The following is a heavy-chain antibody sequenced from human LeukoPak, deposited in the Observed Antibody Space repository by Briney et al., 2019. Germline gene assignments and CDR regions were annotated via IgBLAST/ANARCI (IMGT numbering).Heavy chain of an antibody. CDR2: INHSGST. V-gene: IGHV4-34*01. Sequence: SETLSLTCAVYGGSFSGYYWSWIRQPPGKGLEWIGEINHSGSTNYNPSLKSRVTISVDTSKNQFSLKLSSVTAADTAVYYCARGRGVLLWFGEGLYYFDYWGQGTLVTVSS. D-gene: IGHD3-10*01. CDR3: ARGRGVLLWFGEGLYYFDY. J-gene: IGHJ4*02. CDR1: GGSFSGYY.